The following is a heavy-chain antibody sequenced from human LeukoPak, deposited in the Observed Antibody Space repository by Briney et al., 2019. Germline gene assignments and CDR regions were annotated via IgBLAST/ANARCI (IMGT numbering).Heavy chain of an antibody. J-gene: IGHJ1*01. CDR3: ARDRGEAVADNFQH. CDR1: GYTFTSYG. D-gene: IGHD6-19*01. V-gene: IGHV1-18*04. Sequence: GASVKVSCKASGYTFTSYGISWVRQAPGQGLEWMGWISAYNGNANYAQKLRGRVTMTTDTSTSTAYMELRSLRSDDTAVYYCARDRGEAVADNFQHWGQGTLVTVSS. CDR2: ISAYNGNA.